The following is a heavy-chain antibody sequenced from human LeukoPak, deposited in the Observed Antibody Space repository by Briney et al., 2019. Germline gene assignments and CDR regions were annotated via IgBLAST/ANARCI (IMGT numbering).Heavy chain of an antibody. D-gene: IGHD3-22*01. CDR3: ARAPENYYERSGYYYGGYFDY. CDR2: IYSGGST. Sequence: GGSLRLSCATSGFTFSSYWMSWVRQAPGKGMEWVSVIYSGGSTYYADSVKGRFTISRDNSKNTLYLQMNSLIDEDTAVYYCARAPENYYERSGYYYGGYFDYWGQGTLVTVSS. J-gene: IGHJ4*02. CDR1: GFTFSSYW. V-gene: IGHV3-53*01.